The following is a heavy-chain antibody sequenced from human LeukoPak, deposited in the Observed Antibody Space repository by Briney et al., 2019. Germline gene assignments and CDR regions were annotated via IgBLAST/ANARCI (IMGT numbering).Heavy chain of an antibody. CDR2: ITSSSSYI. J-gene: IGHJ6*02. D-gene: IGHD2-21*02. V-gene: IGHV3-21*01. CDR3: ARDLVVVAGIPGYYYGMDV. Sequence: GGSLRLSCAASGFTFSSHSMNWVRQAPGKGLEWVSSITSSSSYIFYADSVEGRFTISRDNAKNSLYLQMNSLRAEDTAVYYCARDLVVVAGIPGYYYGMDVWGQGTTVTVSS. CDR1: GFTFSSHS.